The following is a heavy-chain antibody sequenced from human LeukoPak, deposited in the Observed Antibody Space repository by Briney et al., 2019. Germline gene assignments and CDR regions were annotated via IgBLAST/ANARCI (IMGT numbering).Heavy chain of an antibody. D-gene: IGHD3-9*01. J-gene: IGHJ4*02. CDR3: ARGGYDILRAFDY. V-gene: IGHV4-61*02. Sequence: SETLSLTCTVSGGSISSGSYYWSWIRQPAGKGLEWLGRIYTSGSTNYNPSLKSRVTISVDTSKNQFSLKLSSVTAADTAVYYCARGGYDILRAFDYWGQGTLVTVSS. CDR1: GGSISSGSYY. CDR2: IYTSGST.